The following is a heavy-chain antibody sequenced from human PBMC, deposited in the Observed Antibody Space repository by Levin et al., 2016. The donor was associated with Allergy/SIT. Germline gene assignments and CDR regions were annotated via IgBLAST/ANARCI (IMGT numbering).Heavy chain of an antibody. CDR1: GYTFIGYY. V-gene: IGHV1-2*02. CDR3: ATVVGWGIPVAELTY. D-gene: IGHD6-19*01. Sequence: ASVKVSCKASGYTFIGYYIHWVRQAPGQGLEWMGWVNPNNGGTNYAQKFQGRVTMTRDTSISTAYMELNRLTSDDTAVFYCATVVGWGIPVAELTYWGQGTLVTVSS. CDR2: VNPNNGGT. J-gene: IGHJ4*02.